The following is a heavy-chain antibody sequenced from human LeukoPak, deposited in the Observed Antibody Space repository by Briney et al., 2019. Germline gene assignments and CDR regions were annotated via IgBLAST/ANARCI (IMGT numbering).Heavy chain of an antibody. J-gene: IGHJ4*02. Sequence: PSETLSLTCTVSGGFISSSDHYWSWIRQPPGKGLEWIGYIYHSGSTYYNPSRKSRVTISVDRSKNQFSLKLSSVTAADTAVYYCAREANGLDYWGQGTLVTVSS. V-gene: IGHV4-30-2*01. CDR2: IYHSGST. CDR1: GGFISSSDHY. CDR3: AREANGLDY. D-gene: IGHD4-17*01.